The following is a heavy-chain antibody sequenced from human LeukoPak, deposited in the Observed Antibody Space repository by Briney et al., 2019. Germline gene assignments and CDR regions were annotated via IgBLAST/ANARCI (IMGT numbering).Heavy chain of an antibody. CDR3: ARDRGYYDSSGYSD. CDR2: INHSGST. D-gene: IGHD3-22*01. V-gene: IGHV4-61*08. CDR1: GVSVGSAGYY. J-gene: IGHJ4*02. Sequence: SETLSLTCSVSGVSVGSAGYYWSWIRQPPGKGLEWIGEINHSGSTNYNPSLKSRVTISVDTSKNQFSLKLSSVTAADTAVYYCARDRGYYDSSGYSDWGQGTLVTVSS.